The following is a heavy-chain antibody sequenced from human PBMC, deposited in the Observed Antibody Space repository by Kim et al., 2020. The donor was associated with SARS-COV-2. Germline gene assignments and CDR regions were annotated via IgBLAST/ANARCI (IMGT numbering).Heavy chain of an antibody. V-gene: IGHV3-48*02. Sequence: GGSLRLSCAASGFTFSSYSMNWVRQAPGKGLEWVSYISSSSSTIYYADSVKGRFTISRDNAKNSLYLQMNSLRDEDTAVYYCARVKIFKYYYDSSGQDAFDIWGQGTMVTVYS. CDR1: GFTFSSYS. CDR2: ISSSSSTI. J-gene: IGHJ3*02. D-gene: IGHD3-22*01. CDR3: ARVKIFKYYYDSSGQDAFDI.